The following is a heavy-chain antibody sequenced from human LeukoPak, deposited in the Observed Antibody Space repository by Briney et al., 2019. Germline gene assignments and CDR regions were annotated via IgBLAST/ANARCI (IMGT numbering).Heavy chain of an antibody. D-gene: IGHD1-1*01. J-gene: IGHJ6*03. CDR2: ISSDGSSK. CDR1: GFTFTSYD. CDR3: AKGLKTTVRPYMGYHYYMDV. Sequence: PGGSLRLSCAASGFTFTSYDIHWVRQAPGKGLEWVAVISSDGSSKYYADSVKGRFTISRDNSKNTLSLQMNSLRAEDTAVYYCAKGLKTTVRPYMGYHYYMDVWGKGTTVTVSS. V-gene: IGHV3-30-3*01.